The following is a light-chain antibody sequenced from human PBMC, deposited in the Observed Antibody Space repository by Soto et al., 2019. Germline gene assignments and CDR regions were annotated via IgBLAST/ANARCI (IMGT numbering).Light chain of an antibody. CDR1: SSDVGGYNL. J-gene: IGLJ2*01. V-gene: IGLV2-14*01. CDR2: EVT. Sequence: QSALTQPASVSGSPGQSITISCTGTSSDVGGYNLVSWYQQHPGKAPKLMIYEVTNRPSGVSDRFSASKSGNTASLTISGLQAEDEADYFSSSYTTTSTHVAFGGGTKLTVL. CDR3: SSYTTTSTHVA.